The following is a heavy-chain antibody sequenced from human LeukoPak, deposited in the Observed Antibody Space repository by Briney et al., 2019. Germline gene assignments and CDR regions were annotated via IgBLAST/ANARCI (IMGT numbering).Heavy chain of an antibody. CDR3: ARDNRVRGVKNGMDV. V-gene: IGHV4-59*01. CDR1: GGSISSYY. J-gene: IGHJ6*04. D-gene: IGHD3-10*01. Sequence: PSETLSLTCTVSGGSISSYYWSWIRQPPGKGLEWIGYIYYSGSTNYNPSLKSRVTISVVTSKSQFSLKLSSVTAADTAVYYCARDNRVRGVKNGMDVWGKGTTVTVSS. CDR2: IYYSGST.